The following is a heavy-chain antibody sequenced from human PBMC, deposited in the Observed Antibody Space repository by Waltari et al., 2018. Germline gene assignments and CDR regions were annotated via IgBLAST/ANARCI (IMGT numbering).Heavy chain of an antibody. CDR2: FLPSGGT. CDR3: ARRPVLHAFEI. V-gene: IGHV4-38-2*02. Sequence: QVQLQESGPGLVQPSETLSLTCTVSGYSISSGSYWGWIRQPPGNGLEWFGRFLPSGGTYYNPSLKSGVTISVDTSKNQFSLKLSSGTAADTAVYYRARRPVLHAFEIWGQGTMVTVSS. J-gene: IGHJ3*02. CDR1: GYSISSGSY.